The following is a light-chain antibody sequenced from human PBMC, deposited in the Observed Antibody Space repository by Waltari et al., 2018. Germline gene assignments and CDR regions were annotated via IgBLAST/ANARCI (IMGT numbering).Light chain of an antibody. CDR1: QSVLYSSNNKKY. CDR3: QQYYSTPYT. V-gene: IGKV4-1*01. J-gene: IGKJ2*01. CDR2: WAS. Sequence: DIVMTQSPDSLAVSLGERATINCKSSQSVLYSSNNKKYLAWYQQKPGQPPKLLIYWASTRESGVPDRFSGSGSGPDFTLTISSLQAEDVAVYYCQQYYSTPYTFGQGTKLEIK.